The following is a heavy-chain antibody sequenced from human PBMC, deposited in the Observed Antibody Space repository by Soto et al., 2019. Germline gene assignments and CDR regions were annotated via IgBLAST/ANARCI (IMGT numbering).Heavy chain of an antibody. J-gene: IGHJ6*02. CDR3: ARHSPPSRNDYAMDV. Sequence: GESLKISCKGSGYSFPTYWIAWVRQMPGKGLEWMGIIYPGDSDTIYRPSFQGQVTTSADKSINTAYLQWSSLKASDSAMYYCARHSPPSRNDYAMDVWGQGTTVTVSS. CDR2: IYPGDSDT. V-gene: IGHV5-51*01. CDR1: GYSFPTYW.